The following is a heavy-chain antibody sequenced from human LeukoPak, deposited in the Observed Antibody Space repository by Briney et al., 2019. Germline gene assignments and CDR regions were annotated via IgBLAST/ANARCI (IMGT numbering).Heavy chain of an antibody. CDR2: IIPILGIA. J-gene: IGHJ4*02. CDR1: GYTFTGYY. Sequence: ASVKVSCKASGYTFTGYYMHWVRQAPGQGLEWMGRIIPILGIANYAQKFQGRVTITADKSTSTAYMELSSLRSEHTAVYYCARDREASYDFWSGYITYFDYWGQGTLVTVSS. V-gene: IGHV1-69*04. D-gene: IGHD3-3*01. CDR3: ARDREASYDFWSGYITYFDY.